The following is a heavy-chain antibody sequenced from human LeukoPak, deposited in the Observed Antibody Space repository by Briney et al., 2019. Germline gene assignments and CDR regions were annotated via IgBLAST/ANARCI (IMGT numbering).Heavy chain of an antibody. V-gene: IGHV3-23*01. D-gene: IGHD4-23*01. Sequence: GGSLRLSCAASGFTFSSYAMSWVRQAPGKGLEWVSGISGGAGGTYYADSVKGRFTISRDNSKNTLYLQMNSLKAEDTAMYYCAKGVVVYYGVNSNFDSWGQGTLVAVSS. J-gene: IGHJ4*02. CDR2: ISGGAGGT. CDR1: GFTFSSYA. CDR3: AKGVVVYYGVNSNFDS.